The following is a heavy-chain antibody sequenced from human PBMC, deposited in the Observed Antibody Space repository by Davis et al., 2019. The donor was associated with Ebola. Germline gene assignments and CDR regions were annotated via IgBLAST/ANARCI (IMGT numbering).Heavy chain of an antibody. J-gene: IGHJ2*01. CDR1: GFTFSGSA. Sequence: GESLKISCAASGFTFSGSAMHWVRQASGKGLEWVGRIRSKANSYATAYAASVKGRFTISRDDSKNTAYLQMNSLRAEDTAVYYCARDWGDYDFWSGYYKGCYFDLWGRGTLVTVSS. CDR2: IRSKANSYAT. CDR3: ARDWGDYDFWSGYYKGCYFDL. V-gene: IGHV3-73*01. D-gene: IGHD3-3*01.